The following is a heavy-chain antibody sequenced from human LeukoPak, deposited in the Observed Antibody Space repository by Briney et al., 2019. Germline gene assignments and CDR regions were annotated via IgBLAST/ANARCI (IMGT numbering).Heavy chain of an antibody. Sequence: GRSLRLSCAASGFTFSNYGMHWVRQAPGKGLEWVAVIWHDGSNKYYADSVKDRFTIARDNSKNTVFLQMNSLRAEDTAVYYCAKVPAAAAGTLLFDYWGQGTLVTVSS. CDR2: IWHDGSNK. J-gene: IGHJ4*02. D-gene: IGHD6-13*01. CDR3: AKVPAAAAGTLLFDY. CDR1: GFTFSNYG. V-gene: IGHV3-33*06.